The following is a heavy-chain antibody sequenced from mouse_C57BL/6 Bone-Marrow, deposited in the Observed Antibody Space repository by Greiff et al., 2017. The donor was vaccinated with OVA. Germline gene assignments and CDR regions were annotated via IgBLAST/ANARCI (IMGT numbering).Heavy chain of an antibody. D-gene: IGHD1-1*01. CDR2: IDPANGNT. J-gene: IGHJ4*01. Sequence: VQLQQSVAELVRPGASVKLSCTASGFNIKNTYMHWVKQRPEQGLEWIGRIDPANGNTKYAPKFQGKATITADTSSNTAYMQLSSLTTEDTAIYYVAIDYSGRSYAMDYWGQGTSVTVSS. V-gene: IGHV14-3*01. CDR3: AIDYSGRSYAMDY. CDR1: GFNIKNTY.